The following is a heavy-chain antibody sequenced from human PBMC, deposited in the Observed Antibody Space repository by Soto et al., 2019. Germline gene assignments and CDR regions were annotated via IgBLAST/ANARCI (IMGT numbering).Heavy chain of an antibody. CDR1: GVTFSSGDYY. CDR2: IFYSGST. D-gene: IGHD3-9*01. CDR3: ARATILHRIDY. Sequence: SETLSLTCTVSGVTFSSGDYYWSWLRQPPGKGLEWIGYIFYSGSTYYNSSLKSRVTISVDTSKNQFSLSRSSVTDADTAVYYCARATILHRIDYWGQGTLVTVSS. V-gene: IGHV4-30-4*01. J-gene: IGHJ4*02.